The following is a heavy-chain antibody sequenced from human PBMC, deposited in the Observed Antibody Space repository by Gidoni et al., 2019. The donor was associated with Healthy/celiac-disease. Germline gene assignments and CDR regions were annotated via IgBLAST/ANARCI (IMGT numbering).Heavy chain of an antibody. J-gene: IGHJ4*02. D-gene: IGHD3-3*01. CDR2: IYWDDDK. CDR1: NTRRVG. Sequence: NTRRVGGGWIRQPPGKALEWLALIYWDDDKRYSPSLKSMLTITKDTSKNLVFLTKTNMDPVDTTTYYSAPSPYCESRSYTTGILVDYWGLGTLVAVYS. CDR3: APSPYCESRSYTTGILVDY. V-gene: IGHV2-5*02.